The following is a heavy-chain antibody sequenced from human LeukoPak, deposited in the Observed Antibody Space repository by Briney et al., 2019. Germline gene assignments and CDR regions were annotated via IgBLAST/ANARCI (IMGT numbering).Heavy chain of an antibody. D-gene: IGHD4-11*01. V-gene: IGHV1-46*01. J-gene: IGHJ4*02. CDR3: ARAFYSNSPFDY. CDR2: INPSGGST. Sequence: ASVKVSCKASGYTFTSYYMHWVRQAPGQGLEWMGIINPSGGSTSYAQKFQGRVTITADESTSTAYMELSSLRSEDTAVYYCARAFYSNSPFDYWGQGTLVAVSS. CDR1: GYTFTSYY.